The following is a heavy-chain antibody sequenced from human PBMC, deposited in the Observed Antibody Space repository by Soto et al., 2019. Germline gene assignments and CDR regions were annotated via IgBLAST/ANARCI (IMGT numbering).Heavy chain of an antibody. J-gene: IGHJ6*02. V-gene: IGHV1-2*02. CDR2: ISPNSGGT. D-gene: IGHD3-9*01. CDR3: ARDKRPLYDILTGYAYYYYYGMDV. CDR1: GYTFTGYY. Sequence: ASVKVSCKASGYTFTGYYMHWVRQAPGQGLEWMGWISPNSGGTNYAQKFQGRVTMTRDTSISTAYMELSRLRSDDTAVYYCARDKRPLYDILTGYAYYYYYGMDVWGQGTTVTVSS.